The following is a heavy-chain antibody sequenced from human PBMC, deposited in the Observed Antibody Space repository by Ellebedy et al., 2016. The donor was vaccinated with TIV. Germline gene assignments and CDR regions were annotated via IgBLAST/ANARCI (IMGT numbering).Heavy chain of an antibody. D-gene: IGHD1-26*01. CDR1: GFDFDTYG. CDR2: IGRDGSEK. J-gene: IGHJ4*02. Sequence: GESLKISXETSGFDFDTYGLNWVRQAPGKGLEWVANIGRDGSEKYYVDSVKGRFTISRDNSKSTLYLDMNSLRGDDTAVYYCATRYSGSFYDYFADWGKGTLVTVSS. CDR3: ATRYSGSFYDYFAD. V-gene: IGHV3-7*03.